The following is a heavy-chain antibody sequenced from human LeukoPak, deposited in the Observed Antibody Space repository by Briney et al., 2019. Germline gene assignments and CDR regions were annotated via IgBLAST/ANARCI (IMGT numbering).Heavy chain of an antibody. CDR3: ARGYYDRSGSSNPFDP. V-gene: IGHV4-59*01. CDR2: VHYTGKT. D-gene: IGHD3-22*01. CDR1: GDSISSSY. Sequence: SETLSLTCTVSGDSISSSYWSWIRQPPGKRLEWVGYVHYTGKTNYNPSLNNRATISVDMSKNQFSLTLTSVTLADTAVYYCARGYYDRSGSSNPFDPWGQGTLVTVS. J-gene: IGHJ5*02.